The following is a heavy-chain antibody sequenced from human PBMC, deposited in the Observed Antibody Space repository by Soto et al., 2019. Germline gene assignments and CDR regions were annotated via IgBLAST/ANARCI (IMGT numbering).Heavy chain of an antibody. CDR1: AGSISGYF. CDR3: GRHVNRNHGLSYFDF. J-gene: IGHJ4*02. V-gene: IGHV4-59*08. Sequence: PSETLSLTCTVSAGSISGYFWSWIRQPPGKGLEWIAFVHYSGTTNYNPSLRSRVTTSVDTSRNEFSLDLSSVTAADTAVYYCGRHVNRNHGLSYFDFWGQGTLVTVSS. CDR2: VHYSGTT.